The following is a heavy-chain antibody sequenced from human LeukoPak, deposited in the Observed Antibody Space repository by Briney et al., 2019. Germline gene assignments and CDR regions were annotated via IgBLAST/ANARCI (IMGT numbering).Heavy chain of an antibody. CDR2: INPNSGGT. CDR3: AREGMPSGYGPYYYDSSGYYRYYFDY. CDR1: GYTFTHYY. D-gene: IGHD3-22*01. J-gene: IGHJ4*02. Sequence: GASVTVSYKASGYTFTHYYMHWVRQAPGKGREWMGRINPNSGGTNYAQKFQGRVTMTRDTSISTDYMELSRLRSDDTAVYYCAREGMPSGYGPYYYDSSGYYRYYFDYWGQGTLVTVSS. V-gene: IGHV1-2*06.